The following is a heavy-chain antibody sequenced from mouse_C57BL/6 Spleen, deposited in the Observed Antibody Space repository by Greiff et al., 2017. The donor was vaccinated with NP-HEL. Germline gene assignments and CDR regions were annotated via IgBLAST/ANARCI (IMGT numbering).Heavy chain of an antibody. J-gene: IGHJ1*03. CDR2: IYPGSGST. Sequence: VQLQQPGAELVKPGASVKMSCKASGYTFTSYWITWVKQRPGQGLEWIGDIYPGSGSTNYNAKFKSKATLTVETSSSTASMQLSSLTSEDSAVYYCARYYYGSSNWYFDVWGTGTTVTVSS. CDR1: GYTFTSYW. D-gene: IGHD1-1*01. V-gene: IGHV1-55*01. CDR3: ARYYYGSSNWYFDV.